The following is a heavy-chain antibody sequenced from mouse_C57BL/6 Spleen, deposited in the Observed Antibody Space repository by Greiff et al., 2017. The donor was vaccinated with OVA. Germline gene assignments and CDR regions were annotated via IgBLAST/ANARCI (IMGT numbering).Heavy chain of an antibody. CDR3: ARRPTGTAWFAY. CDR2: INPGSGGT. D-gene: IGHD4-1*02. Sequence: QVQLQQSGAELVRPGTSVKVSCKASGYAFTNYLIEWVKQRPGQGLEWIGVINPGSGGTNYNEKFKGKATLTADKSSSTAYMQLSSLTSEDSAVYFWARRPTGTAWFAYWGQGTLVTVSA. J-gene: IGHJ3*01. CDR1: GYAFTNYL. V-gene: IGHV1-54*01.